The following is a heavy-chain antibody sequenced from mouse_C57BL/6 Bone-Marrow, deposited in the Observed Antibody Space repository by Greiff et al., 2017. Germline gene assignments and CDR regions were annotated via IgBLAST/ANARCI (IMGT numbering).Heavy chain of an antibody. CDR3: ARERPYYFDY. CDR1: GFTFSSYA. CDR2: ISDGGSYT. J-gene: IGHJ2*01. Sequence: VQLQESGGGLVKPGGSLKLSCAVSGFTFSSYAMSWVRQTLEKRLEWVATISDGGSYTYYPDNVKGRFTISRDNAKNNLYLHMSHLKSENTAMYYCARERPYYFDYWGQGTTLTVSS. V-gene: IGHV5-4*01.